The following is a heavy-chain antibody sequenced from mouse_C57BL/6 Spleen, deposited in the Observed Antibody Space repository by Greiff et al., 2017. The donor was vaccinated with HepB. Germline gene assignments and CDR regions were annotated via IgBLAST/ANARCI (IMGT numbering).Heavy chain of an antibody. V-gene: IGHV6-6*01. Sequence: EVKLMESGGGLVQPGGSMKLSCAASGFTFSDAWMDWVRQSPEKGLEWVAEIRNKANNHATYYAESVKGRFTISRDDSKSSVYLQMNSLRAEDTGIYYCTPSSSGYVDYAMDYWGQGTSVTVSS. D-gene: IGHD3-2*02. J-gene: IGHJ4*01. CDR2: IRNKANNHAT. CDR1: GFTFSDAW. CDR3: TPSSSGYVDYAMDY.